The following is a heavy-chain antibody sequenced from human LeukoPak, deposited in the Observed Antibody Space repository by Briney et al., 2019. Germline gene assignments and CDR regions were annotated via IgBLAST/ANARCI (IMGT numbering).Heavy chain of an antibody. V-gene: IGHV4-30-4*01. J-gene: IGHJ4*02. CDR2: IYYSGST. Sequence: PSETLSLTCTVSGGSISSGDYYWSWIRQPPGKGLEWIGYIYYSGSTYYNPSLKSRVTISVDTSKNQFSLKLSSVTAADTAVYYCARVRLEGRGSVRLGIGDDYWGQGTLVTVSP. CDR1: GGSISSGDYY. D-gene: IGHD1-1*01. CDR3: ARVRLEGRGSVRLGIGDDY.